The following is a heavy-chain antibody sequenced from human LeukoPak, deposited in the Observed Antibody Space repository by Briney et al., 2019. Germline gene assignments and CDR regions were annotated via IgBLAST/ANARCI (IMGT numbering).Heavy chain of an antibody. CDR1: GFTFTTYW. J-gene: IGHJ6*02. CDR3: ARDAVDTANAV. D-gene: IGHD5-18*01. Sequence: GGSLRLSCAASGFTFTTYWMHWVRQAPGKGLVWVSHINSDGSITSYADSVKGRFTISRDDAKNTLYLQMNSLRAEDTAVYYCARDAVDTANAVWGQGATVTVSS. CDR2: INSDGSIT. V-gene: IGHV3-74*01.